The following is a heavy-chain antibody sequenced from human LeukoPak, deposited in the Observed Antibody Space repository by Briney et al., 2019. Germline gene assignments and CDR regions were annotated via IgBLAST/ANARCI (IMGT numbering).Heavy chain of an antibody. CDR1: GFTFRSYS. D-gene: IGHD1-26*01. J-gene: IGHJ4*02. CDR3: AREIIAATLDG. Sequence: PGGSLRLSCAASGFTFRSYSLNWIRQAPGKGLERVASISGSNGYFYYADSVKGRFTISRDNARNSLFLQMNSLTAEDTAVYYCAREIIAATLDGWGQGTLVIVSS. CDR2: ISGSNGYF. V-gene: IGHV3-21*01.